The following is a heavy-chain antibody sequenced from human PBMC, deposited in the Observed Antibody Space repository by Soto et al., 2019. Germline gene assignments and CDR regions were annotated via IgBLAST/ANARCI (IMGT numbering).Heavy chain of an antibody. D-gene: IGHD6-13*01. Sequence: SVKVSCKPSGGTFSSYAISLVRQAPGQGLDWMGGIIPIFGTANYAQKFQGRVTITADESTSTAYMELSSLRSEDTAVYYCSRPGQAGIAAAGTGYYYGMDVWGQGTTVTVSS. V-gene: IGHV1-69*13. J-gene: IGHJ6*02. CDR3: SRPGQAGIAAAGTGYYYGMDV. CDR1: GGTFSSYA. CDR2: IIPIFGTA.